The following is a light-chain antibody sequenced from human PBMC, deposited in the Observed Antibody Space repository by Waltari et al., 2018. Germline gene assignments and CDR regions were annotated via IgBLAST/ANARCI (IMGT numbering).Light chain of an antibody. V-gene: IGLV1-40*01. Sequence: QSVLTQPPSVSGAPGQRVTIPCTGSSSNIGAGYDVHGYQQIPGTAPKLPIDGNSNRPSGVPDRFSGSKSGTSASLAITGLQAEDEADYYCQSYDSSLSGSVVFGGGTKLTVL. J-gene: IGLJ2*01. CDR1: SSNIGAGYD. CDR3: QSYDSSLSGSVV. CDR2: GNS.